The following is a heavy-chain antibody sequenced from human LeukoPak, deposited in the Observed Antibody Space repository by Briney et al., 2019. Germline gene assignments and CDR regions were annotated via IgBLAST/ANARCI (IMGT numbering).Heavy chain of an antibody. CDR3: AAYYGSGSYYRYFDY. Sequence: SETLSLTCAVYGGSFSGYYWNWIRQATGKGLEWIGYIYYSGSTNYNPSLKSRVTISVDTSKNQFSLKLSSVTAADTAVYYCAAYYGSGSYYRYFDYWGQGTLVTVSS. J-gene: IGHJ4*02. CDR2: IYYSGST. CDR1: GGSFSGYY. D-gene: IGHD3-10*01. V-gene: IGHV4-59*12.